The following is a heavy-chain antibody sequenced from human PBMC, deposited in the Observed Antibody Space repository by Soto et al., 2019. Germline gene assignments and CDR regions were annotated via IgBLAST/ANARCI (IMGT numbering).Heavy chain of an antibody. CDR2: VYYSGST. D-gene: IGHD3-9*01. Sequence: ETLSLTCTVPGGSISSNYWSWIRHPQGKGLEWIGSVYYSGSTYYNPSLESRVTISVDKSKNQFSLKLMSLSAADTAVYYCGRLEGLATISYYFDYWRQGALVTVSS. J-gene: IGHJ4*02. CDR3: GRLEGLATISYYFDY. V-gene: IGHV4-59*08. CDR1: GGSISSNY.